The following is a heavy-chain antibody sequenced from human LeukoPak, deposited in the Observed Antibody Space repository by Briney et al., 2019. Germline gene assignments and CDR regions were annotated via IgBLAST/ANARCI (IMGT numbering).Heavy chain of an antibody. CDR2: IYYSGST. Sequence: PSETLSLTCTVSGGSISSSSYYWGWIRQPPGKGLEWIGSIYYSGSTYYNPSLKSRVTISVDTSKNQFSLKLSSVTAADTAVYYCARLAVAGTMPIDYWGQGTLVTVSS. J-gene: IGHJ4*02. CDR3: ARLAVAGTMPIDY. V-gene: IGHV4-39*07. CDR1: GGSISSSSYY. D-gene: IGHD6-19*01.